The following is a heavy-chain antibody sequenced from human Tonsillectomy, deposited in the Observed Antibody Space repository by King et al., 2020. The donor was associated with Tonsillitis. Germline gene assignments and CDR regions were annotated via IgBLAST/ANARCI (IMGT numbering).Heavy chain of an antibody. CDR3: ARTLWFGENYFDY. V-gene: IGHV3-23*04. CDR2: ISGSGGST. Sequence: VQLVESGGGLVQPGGSLRLSCAASGFTFSSYAMSWVRQAPGKGLEWVSAISGSGGSTYYADSVKGRFHISRDNSKNTVYLTMNSLRAEDTAVYYCARTLWFGENYFDYWGQGTLVTVSS. CDR1: GFTFSSYA. D-gene: IGHD3-10*01. J-gene: IGHJ4*02.